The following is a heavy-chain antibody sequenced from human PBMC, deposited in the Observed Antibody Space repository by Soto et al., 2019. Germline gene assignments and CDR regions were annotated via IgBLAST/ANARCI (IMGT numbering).Heavy chain of an antibody. J-gene: IGHJ5*02. CDR3: AASGPHYYGSGSYYWDWFDP. V-gene: IGHV1-18*01. CDR1: GYTFTSYG. CDR2: ISAYNGNT. Sequence: ASVKVSCKASGYTFTSYGISWVRQAPGQGLEWMGWISAYNGNTNYAQKLQGRVTMTTDTSTSTAYMELRSLRSDDTAVYYCAASGPHYYGSGSYYWDWFDPWGQGTLVTVSS. D-gene: IGHD3-10*01.